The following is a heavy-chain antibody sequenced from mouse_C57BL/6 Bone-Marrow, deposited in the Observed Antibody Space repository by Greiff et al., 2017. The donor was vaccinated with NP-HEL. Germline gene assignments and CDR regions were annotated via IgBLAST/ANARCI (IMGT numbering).Heavy chain of an antibody. CDR3: ARRGNQVAY. CDR2: IYPGSGST. Sequence: QVHVKQPGAELVKPGASVKMSCKASGYTFTSYWITWVKQRPGQGLEWIGDIYPGSGSTNYNEKFKSKATLTVDTSSSTAYMQLSSLTSEDSAVYYCARRGNQVAYWGQGTLVTVSA. CDR1: GYTFTSYW. V-gene: IGHV1-55*01. D-gene: IGHD2-1*01. J-gene: IGHJ3*01.